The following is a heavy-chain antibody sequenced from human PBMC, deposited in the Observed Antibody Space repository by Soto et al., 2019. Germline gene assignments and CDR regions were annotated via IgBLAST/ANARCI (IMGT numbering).Heavy chain of an antibody. Sequence: SVKVSCKASGFTFTSSAVQWVRQARGQRLEWIGWIVVGSGNTDYAQKFQERVTITRDMSTSTAYMELSSLRSEDTAVYYCAAVPRPYSRSLFDYWGQGTLVTVSS. J-gene: IGHJ4*02. D-gene: IGHD6-13*01. CDR2: IVVGSGNT. CDR3: AAVPRPYSRSLFDY. CDR1: GFTFTSSA. V-gene: IGHV1-58*01.